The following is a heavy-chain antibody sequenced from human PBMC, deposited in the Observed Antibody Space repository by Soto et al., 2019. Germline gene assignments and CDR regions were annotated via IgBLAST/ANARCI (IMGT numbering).Heavy chain of an antibody. CDR3: ARATAVSDGNFDY. CDR2: INPNSGGT. J-gene: IGHJ4*02. D-gene: IGHD4-17*01. Sequence: QVQLVQSGAEVKKPGASVKVSCKASEYTFTGYYMHWVRQAPGQGLEWMGWINPNSGGTNYAQKFQGWVTMTRDTSISTAYMELSRLRSDDTAVYYCARATAVSDGNFDYWGQGTLVTVSS. V-gene: IGHV1-2*04. CDR1: EYTFTGYY.